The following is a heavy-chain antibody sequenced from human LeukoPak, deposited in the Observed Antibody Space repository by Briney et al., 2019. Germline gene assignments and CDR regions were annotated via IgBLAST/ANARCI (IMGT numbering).Heavy chain of an antibody. CDR3: ARVIGWDEPFDI. Sequence: GGSLRLSCAASGFTFSSYAMYWVRQAPGKGLEWVAVISYDGSDKFYADSVKGRFTISRDSSKNTLYLQMNSLRAEDTAVYYCARVIGWDEPFDIWGQGTMVTVSS. CDR2: ISYDGSDK. V-gene: IGHV3-30*04. D-gene: IGHD1-26*01. J-gene: IGHJ3*02. CDR1: GFTFSSYA.